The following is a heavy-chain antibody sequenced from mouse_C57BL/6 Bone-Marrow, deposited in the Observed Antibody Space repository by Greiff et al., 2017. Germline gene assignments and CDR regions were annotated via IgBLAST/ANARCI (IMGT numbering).Heavy chain of an antibody. Sequence: QVQLQQSGPELVKPGASVTMSCKASGYTFTSYWITWVKQRPGQGLEWIGDIYPGSGSTNYNEKFKSKSTLTVDTSSRTAYMQLSSLTSEDSAVYYCARSGMVTPVFAYWGQGTLVTVSA. J-gene: IGHJ3*01. CDR2: IYPGSGST. D-gene: IGHD2-3*01. CDR1: GYTFTSYW. V-gene: IGHV1-55*01. CDR3: ARSGMVTPVFAY.